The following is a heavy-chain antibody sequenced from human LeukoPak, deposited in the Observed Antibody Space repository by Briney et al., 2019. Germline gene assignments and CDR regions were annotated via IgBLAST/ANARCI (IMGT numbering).Heavy chain of an antibody. CDR2: INPNSGDT. CDR1: GYTFTNND. CDR3: ARSAEHCNNGVCFTDYYMDV. Sequence: ASVKVSCKASGYTFTNNDINWVRQATGQGLEWMGRINPNSGDTNYAQNFQGRVTMTRDTSITTAYMELSSLTSDDTAVYFCARSAEHCNNGVCFTDYYMDVWGKGTAVTVSS. J-gene: IGHJ6*03. V-gene: IGHV1-2*06. D-gene: IGHD2-8*01.